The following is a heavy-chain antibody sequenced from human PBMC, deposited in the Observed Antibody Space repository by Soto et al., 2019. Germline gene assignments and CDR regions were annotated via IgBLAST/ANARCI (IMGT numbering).Heavy chain of an antibody. CDR2: ISAYNGNT. CDR3: ARTRTEAAAVSLDYYYYGMDV. V-gene: IGHV1-18*04. CDR1: GYTFTSYG. Sequence: GASGKVSCKASGYTFTSYGISWVRQAPGQGLEWMGWISAYNGNTNYAQKLQGRVTMTTDTSTSTAYMELRSLRSDDTAVYYCARTRTEAAAVSLDYYYYGMDVWGQGTTVTVSS. D-gene: IGHD6-13*01. J-gene: IGHJ6*02.